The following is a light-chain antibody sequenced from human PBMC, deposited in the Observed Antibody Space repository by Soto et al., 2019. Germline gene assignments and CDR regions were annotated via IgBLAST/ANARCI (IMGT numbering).Light chain of an antibody. J-gene: IGLJ3*02. CDR1: SSDVCGYNY. CDR3: CSYAGSYTWV. V-gene: IGLV2-11*01. CDR2: DVN. Sequence: QSVLTQPRSVSGSPGQSVTLACTGTSSDVCGYNYVSWYQQHPGKAPKLMIDDVNKRPSGVPDRFSGSRSGNTASLTISGLQAEDEADYYCCSYAGSYTWVFGGGTKLTVL.